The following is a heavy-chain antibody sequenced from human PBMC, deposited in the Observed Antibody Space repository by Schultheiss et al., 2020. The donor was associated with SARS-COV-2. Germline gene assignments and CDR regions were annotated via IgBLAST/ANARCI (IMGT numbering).Heavy chain of an antibody. V-gene: IGHV3-66*01. CDR3: TTVGESSSYYYYYGMDV. Sequence: GGSLRLSCAASGFTVSSNYMSWVRQAPGKGLEWVSVIYSGGSTYYADSVKGRFTISRDDSKNTLYLQMNSLKTEDTAVYYCTTVGESSSYYYYYGMDVWGQGTTVTVSS. CDR2: IYSGGST. CDR1: GFTVSSNY. D-gene: IGHD6-6*01. J-gene: IGHJ6*02.